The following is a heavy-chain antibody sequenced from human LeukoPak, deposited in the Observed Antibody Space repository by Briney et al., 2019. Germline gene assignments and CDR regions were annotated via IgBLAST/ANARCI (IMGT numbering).Heavy chain of an antibody. CDR1: GYTFTSYA. V-gene: IGHV7-4-1*02. D-gene: IGHD6-25*01. CDR2: INTNTGNP. Sequence: ASVKVSCKASGYTFTSYAMNWVRQAPGQGLEWMGWINTNTGNPTYAQGFTGRFVFSLDTSVSTAYLQISSLEAEDTAVYYCARAGSIATAPYYFDYWGQGTLVTVSS. CDR3: ARAGSIATAPYYFDY. J-gene: IGHJ4*02.